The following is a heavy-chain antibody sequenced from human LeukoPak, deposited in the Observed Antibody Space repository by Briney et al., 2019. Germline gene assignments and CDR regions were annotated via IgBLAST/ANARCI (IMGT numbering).Heavy chain of an antibody. CDR2: IYTSGST. CDR3: ARLDYYDSSGTNWYFDL. CDR1: GGSISSYY. Sequence: PSETLSLTCTVSGGSISSYYRSWIRQPAGKGLEWVGRIYTSGSTNYNPSLKSRVTMSVDTSKNQFSLKLSSVTAADTAVYYCARLDYYDSSGTNWYFDLWGRGTLVTVSS. V-gene: IGHV4-4*07. D-gene: IGHD3-22*01. J-gene: IGHJ2*01.